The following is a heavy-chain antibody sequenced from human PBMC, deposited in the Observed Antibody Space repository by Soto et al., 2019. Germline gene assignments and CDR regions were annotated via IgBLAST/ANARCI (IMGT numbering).Heavy chain of an antibody. Sequence: SETLSLTCAVYGGSFSGYYWSWIRQPPGKGLEWIGEINHSGSTNYNPSLKSRVTISVDTSKNQFSLKLSSVTAADTAVYYCARVKGIAAYYFDYWGQGTLVNVS. J-gene: IGHJ4*02. CDR1: GGSFSGYY. V-gene: IGHV4-34*01. CDR3: ARVKGIAAYYFDY. CDR2: INHSGST. D-gene: IGHD6-13*01.